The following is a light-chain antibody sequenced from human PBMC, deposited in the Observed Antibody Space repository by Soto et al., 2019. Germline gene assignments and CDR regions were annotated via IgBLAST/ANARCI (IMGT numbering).Light chain of an antibody. J-gene: IGKJ1*01. V-gene: IGKV1-39*01. Sequence: DIQMTQSPSSLSASVGDRVTISCRASRSFSRYLNWYQQKPGKAPKLLIYDVSSLQSGVPSRFSGGGSGTDFTLTISSLQPEDFATYYCQQSYTAWTFGQGTKVEVK. CDR2: DVS. CDR3: QQSYTAWT. CDR1: RSFSRY.